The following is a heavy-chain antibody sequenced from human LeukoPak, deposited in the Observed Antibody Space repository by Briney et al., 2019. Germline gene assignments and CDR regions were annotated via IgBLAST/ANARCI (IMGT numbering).Heavy chain of an antibody. V-gene: IGHV4-34*01. D-gene: IGHD3-3*01. CDR2: IDHSGGT. J-gene: IGHJ3*02. CDR1: GGSFSNYY. Sequence: SETLSLTCAVYGGSFSNYYWGWIRQPPGKGLEWIGEIDHSGGTNYNPSLKSRVTISIDTSKNQFSLKLNPVTAADTAVYYCARGLEYDFWSGNYSDAFDIWDQGTMVTVSS. CDR3: ARGLEYDFWSGNYSDAFDI.